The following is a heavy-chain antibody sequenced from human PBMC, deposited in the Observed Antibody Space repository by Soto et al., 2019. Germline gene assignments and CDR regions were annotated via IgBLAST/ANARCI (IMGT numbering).Heavy chain of an antibody. Sequence: ASVKVSCKASGGTFSSYAISWVRQAPGQGLEWMGGIIPIFGTANYAQKFQGRVTITADKSTSTAYMELSSLRSEDTAVYYCARDPRYCSSTSCYFGSNWFDPWGQGTLVTVSS. CDR3: ARDPRYCSSTSCYFGSNWFDP. J-gene: IGHJ5*02. CDR1: GGTFSSYA. V-gene: IGHV1-69*06. D-gene: IGHD2-2*01. CDR2: IIPIFGTA.